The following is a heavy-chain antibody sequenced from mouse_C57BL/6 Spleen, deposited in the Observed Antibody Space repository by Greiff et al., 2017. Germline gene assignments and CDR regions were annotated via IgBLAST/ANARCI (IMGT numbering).Heavy chain of an antibody. CDR2: IDPSDSET. CDR1: GYTFTSYW. D-gene: IGHD2-4*01. V-gene: IGHV1-52*01. Sequence: QVQLQQPGAELVRPGSSVKLSCKASGYTFTSYWMHWVKQRPIQGLEWIGNIDPSDSETHYNQKFKDKATLTVDKSSSTAYMQLSSLTSEDSAVYYCARRDYDRGFAYWGQGTLVTVSA. CDR3: ARRDYDRGFAY. J-gene: IGHJ3*01.